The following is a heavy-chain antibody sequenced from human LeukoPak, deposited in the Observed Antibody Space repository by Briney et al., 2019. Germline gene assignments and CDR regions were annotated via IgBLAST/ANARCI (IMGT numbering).Heavy chain of an antibody. CDR1: GYTFTSYD. D-gene: IGHD3-3*01. J-gene: IGHJ3*02. V-gene: IGHV1-8*01. Sequence: ASVKVSCKASGYTFTSYDINWVRQATGQGLEWMRWMNPNSGNTGYAQKFQGKVTMTRNTSISTAYMELSSLRSEDTAVYYCARGSGYDFWSGYFDAFDIWGQGTMVTVSS. CDR2: MNPNSGNT. CDR3: ARGSGYDFWSGYFDAFDI.